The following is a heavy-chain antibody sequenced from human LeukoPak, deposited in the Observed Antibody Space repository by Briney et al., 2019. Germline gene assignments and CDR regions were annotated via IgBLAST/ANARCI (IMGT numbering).Heavy chain of an antibody. V-gene: IGHV3-48*03. CDR2: ISSSGSII. CDR3: ARASRDYYGMDV. Sequence: GGSLRLSCAASGFTFTNYEINWVRQAPGKGLEWVSYISSSGSIIRYADSVKGRFTISRDNAKHSLHLQMNSLRAEDTAVYYCARASRDYYGMDVWGQGTTVTVSS. CDR1: GFTFTNYE. J-gene: IGHJ6*02.